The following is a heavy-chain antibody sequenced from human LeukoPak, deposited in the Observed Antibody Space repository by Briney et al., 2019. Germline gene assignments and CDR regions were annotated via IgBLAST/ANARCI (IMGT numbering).Heavy chain of an antibody. D-gene: IGHD6-13*01. V-gene: IGHV3-30*02. CDR2: IRYDGSNK. CDR3: AKDDGSWYYFDY. Sequence: PGGSLRLSCAASGFTFSSYGMHWVRQAPGKGLEWVAFIRYDGSNKYYADSVKGRFTISRDNSKNTLHLQMNSLRCKDTAVYYCAKDDGSWYYFDYWGQGTLVTVSS. CDR1: GFTFSSYG. J-gene: IGHJ4*02.